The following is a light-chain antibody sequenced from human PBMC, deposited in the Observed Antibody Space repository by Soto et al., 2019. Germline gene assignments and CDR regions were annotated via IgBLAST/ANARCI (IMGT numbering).Light chain of an antibody. V-gene: IGLV7-46*01. CDR1: TGAVTSGHY. Sequence: QAVVTQEPSLTVSPGGTVTLTCGSSTGAVTSGHYPYWFQQKPGQAPRTLIYDTSNKHSWTPDRFSGSLLGGKAALTLSGAQPEDEAEYYCLLSYSGARSVVFGGGTKVTVL. CDR3: LLSYSGARSVV. CDR2: DTS. J-gene: IGLJ2*01.